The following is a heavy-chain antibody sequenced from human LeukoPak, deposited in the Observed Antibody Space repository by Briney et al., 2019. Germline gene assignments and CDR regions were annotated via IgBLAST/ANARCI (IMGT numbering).Heavy chain of an antibody. V-gene: IGHV1-2*02. CDR3: AGAAIPLLLAYFQH. D-gene: IGHD2-21*01. Sequence: ASVKVSCKASGYTFTGYYMHWVRQAPGQGLEWMGWINPNSGGTNYAQKFQGRVTMTRDTSISTAYMELSRLRSDDTAVYYCAGAAIPLLLAYFQHWGQGTLVTVSS. CDR1: GYTFTGYY. CDR2: INPNSGGT. J-gene: IGHJ1*01.